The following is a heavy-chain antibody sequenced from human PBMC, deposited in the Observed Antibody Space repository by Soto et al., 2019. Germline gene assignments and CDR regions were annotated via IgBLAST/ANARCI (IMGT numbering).Heavy chain of an antibody. Sequence: GGSLRLSCAASGFTFSSFEMNWVRHAPGKGLEWISYISSSGVTKFYADSVKDRFSISRDNSKNSVHLQLRSLRAEDTAVYYCARSVTYDFWSGYPTNPGFDYWGQGTLVTVSS. D-gene: IGHD3-3*01. CDR2: ISSSGVTK. V-gene: IGHV3-48*03. J-gene: IGHJ4*02. CDR1: GFTFSSFE. CDR3: ARSVTYDFWSGYPTNPGFDY.